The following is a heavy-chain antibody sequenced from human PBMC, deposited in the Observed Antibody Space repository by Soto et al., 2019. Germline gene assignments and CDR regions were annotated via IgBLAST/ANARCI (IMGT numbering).Heavy chain of an antibody. CDR2: INAGNGDT. D-gene: IGHD4-17*01. CDR1: GYTFTSYA. Sequence: ASVKVSCKASGYTFTSYAMHWVRQAPGQRLEWMGWINAGNGDTKYSQKFQGRVTITRDTSASTAYMELSSLRSEDTAVYYCAREPLRSGFDYWGQGTLVTVSS. V-gene: IGHV1-3*01. J-gene: IGHJ4*02. CDR3: AREPLRSGFDY.